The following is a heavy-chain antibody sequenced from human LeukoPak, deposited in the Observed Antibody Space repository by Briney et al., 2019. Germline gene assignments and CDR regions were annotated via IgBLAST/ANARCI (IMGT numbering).Heavy chain of an antibody. J-gene: IGHJ5*02. CDR2: IKSKTDGGTT. Sequence: PGGSLRLSCAASRFTFSNAWMSWVRQAPGKGLEWVGRIKSKTDGGTTDYAAPVKGRFTISRDDSKNTLYLQMNSLKTEDTAVYYCTTDPPVGATSLDPWGQGTLVTVSS. V-gene: IGHV3-15*01. CDR1: RFTFSNAW. CDR3: TTDPPVGATSLDP. D-gene: IGHD1-26*01.